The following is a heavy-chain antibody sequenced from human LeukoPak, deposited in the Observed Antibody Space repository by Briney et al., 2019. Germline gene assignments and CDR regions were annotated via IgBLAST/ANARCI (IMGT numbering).Heavy chain of an antibody. CDR3: ATGVWFGELEGN. Sequence: ASVKVSCKVSGYTLTELSMHWVRQAPGKGLEWMGGFDPEDGEAIYPQKFQGRVTMTEDTSTDTAYMELSSLRSEDTAVYYCATGVWFGELEGNWGQGTLVTVSS. J-gene: IGHJ4*02. V-gene: IGHV1-24*01. CDR1: GYTLTELS. CDR2: FDPEDGEA. D-gene: IGHD3-10*01.